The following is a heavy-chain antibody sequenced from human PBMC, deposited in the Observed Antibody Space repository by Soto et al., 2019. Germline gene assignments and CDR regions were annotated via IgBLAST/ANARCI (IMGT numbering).Heavy chain of an antibody. D-gene: IGHD2-2*01. CDR1: GFSLSNARMG. Sequence: QVTLKESGPVLVKPTETLTLTCTVSGFSLSNARMGVSWIRQPPGKALEWLAHIFSNDEKSYSTSLKSRLTSSKDTSKRQVGLTMTNMDPVDTATYYCARIQGYCLSTSCYAGDHWGQGTLVTVSS. CDR2: IFSNDEK. J-gene: IGHJ4*02. V-gene: IGHV2-26*01. CDR3: ARIQGYCLSTSCYAGDH.